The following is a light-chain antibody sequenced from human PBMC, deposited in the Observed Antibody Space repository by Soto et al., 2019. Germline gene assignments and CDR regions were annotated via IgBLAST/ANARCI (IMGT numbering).Light chain of an antibody. CDR1: SSDFGGYNY. Sequence: QSVLTQPASVSVSPGQSITISCTGTSSDFGGYNYVSWYQQHPGKAPKLMIYEVSNRPSGVSNRFSGAKSGNTASLTISVLQAEDEADYYCSSYTSSSLYVFGTGTKLTVL. V-gene: IGLV2-14*01. J-gene: IGLJ1*01. CDR3: SSYTSSSLYV. CDR2: EVS.